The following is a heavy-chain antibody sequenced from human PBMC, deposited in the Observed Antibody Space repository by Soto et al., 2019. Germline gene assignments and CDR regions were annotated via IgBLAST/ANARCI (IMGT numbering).Heavy chain of an antibody. CDR3: TRTFYYDSSGYYPFDY. CDR1: GFTFSSYW. CDR2: IRSKANSYAT. D-gene: IGHD3-22*01. J-gene: IGHJ4*02. Sequence: GGSLRLSCAASGFTFSSYWMSWVRQAPGKGLEWVGRIRSKANSYATAYAASVKGRFTISRDDSKNTAYLQMNSLKTEDTAVYYCTRTFYYDSSGYYPFDYWGQGTLVTVSS. V-gene: IGHV3-73*01.